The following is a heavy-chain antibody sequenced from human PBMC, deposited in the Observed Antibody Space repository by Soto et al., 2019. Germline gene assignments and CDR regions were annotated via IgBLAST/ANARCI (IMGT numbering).Heavy chain of an antibody. J-gene: IGHJ4*02. CDR3: ARGITLPTPLDY. Sequence: QVQLVQSGAEEKKPGASVKVSCKASGYTFTSYAMHWVRQAPGQRLEWMGWINAGNGNTKYSQKFQGRVTITRDTSASTAYMELSSLRSEDTAVYLCARGITLPTPLDYWGQGTLVTVSS. CDR2: INAGNGNT. CDR1: GYTFTSYA. V-gene: IGHV1-3*05. D-gene: IGHD1-20*01.